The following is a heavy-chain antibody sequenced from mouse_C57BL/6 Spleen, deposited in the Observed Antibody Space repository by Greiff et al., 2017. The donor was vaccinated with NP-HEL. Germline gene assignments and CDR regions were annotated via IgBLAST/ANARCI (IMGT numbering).Heavy chain of an antibody. CDR2: IWSGGST. J-gene: IGHJ4*01. D-gene: IGHD2-3*01. Sequence: VQLQQSGPGLVQPSQSLSITCTVSGFSLTSYGVHWVRQSPGKGLEWLGVIWSGGSTDYNAAFISRLGISKDNSKSQVFFKMNSLQADDTAIYYCARYEMGYYAMDYWGQGTSVTVSS. CDR1: GFSLTSYG. CDR3: ARYEMGYYAMDY. V-gene: IGHV2-2*01.